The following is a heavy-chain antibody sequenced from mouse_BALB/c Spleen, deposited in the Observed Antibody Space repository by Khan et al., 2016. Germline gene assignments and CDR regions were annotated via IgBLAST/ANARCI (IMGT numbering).Heavy chain of an antibody. V-gene: IGHV3-1*02. CDR2: IHYSGSS. J-gene: IGHJ3*01. D-gene: IGHD2-4*01. CDR1: GYSITSGYS. CDR3: ARSHYDYSWFAY. Sequence: EVQLQESGPDLVKPSQSLSLTCTVTGYSITSGYSWHWIRQFPGNKLEWMGYIHYSGSSNYNPSLTSQISITRDSSKNQFFLQLNSVTTEATSTYCCARSHYDYSWFAYWGQGTLVTVSA.